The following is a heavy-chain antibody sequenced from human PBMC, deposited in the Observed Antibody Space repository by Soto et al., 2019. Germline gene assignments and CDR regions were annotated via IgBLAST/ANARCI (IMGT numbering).Heavy chain of an antibody. V-gene: IGHV4-31*03. CDR1: GGSISSGGYY. D-gene: IGHD2-15*01. J-gene: IGHJ4*02. CDR3: ASSSGCSCYEV. Sequence: QVQLQESGPGLVKPSQTLALTCTVSGGSISSGGYYWSWIRQHPGKGLEWIGYIYYSGSTYYTPSLKSRVTISGDTSKNPCSLKLISVTAADTAVYYWASSSGCSCYEVWGQGTLVTVSS. CDR2: IYYSGST.